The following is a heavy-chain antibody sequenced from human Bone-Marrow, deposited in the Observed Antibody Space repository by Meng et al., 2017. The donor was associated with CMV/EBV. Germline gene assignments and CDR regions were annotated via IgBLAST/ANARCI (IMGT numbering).Heavy chain of an antibody. CDR2: INSEGSST. D-gene: IGHD2-2*01. Sequence: GEFLKIPCAASGCTFRSYWMHWVRQAPGKGLVWVSRINSEGSSTSYADSVKGRFTVSRDNAKNKLFLQMTSLRAADTAVYYCARGKNGVRYCSNTSCYADAFDIWGQGTMATFSS. CDR1: GCTFRSYW. J-gene: IGHJ3*02. V-gene: IGHV3-74*01. CDR3: ARGKNGVRYCSNTSCYADAFDI.